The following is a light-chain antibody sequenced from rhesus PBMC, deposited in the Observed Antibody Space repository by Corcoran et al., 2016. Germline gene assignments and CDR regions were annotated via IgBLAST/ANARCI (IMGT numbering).Light chain of an antibody. CDR2: DAN. J-gene: IGKJ2*01. Sequence: DIQMSQSPSSLSASVGDRVTYTCRASQGLSSYLNWYQQKPGKAPKLLFYDANSLASGVPAMFSGNGAGTDYTSPLASLQTEDFATYYCRQGYSTPYSFGQGTKVEIK. V-gene: IGKV1-32*03. CDR1: QGLSSY. CDR3: RQGYSTPYS.